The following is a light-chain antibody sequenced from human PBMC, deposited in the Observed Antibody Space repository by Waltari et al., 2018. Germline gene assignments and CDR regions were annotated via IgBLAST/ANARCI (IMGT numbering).Light chain of an antibody. CDR2: DVS. Sequence: SALTQPASVSGSPGQSITISCTGTRSAVGGYNYVSWYQQHPGKAPKLMIYDVSKRPSGVSTRSSGSKSGNTASLAIPGLQAEDEADYYCCSYAGSSAFVFGGGTTLPVL. J-gene: IGLJ2*01. CDR1: RSAVGGYNY. V-gene: IGLV2-23*02. CDR3: CSYAGSSAFV.